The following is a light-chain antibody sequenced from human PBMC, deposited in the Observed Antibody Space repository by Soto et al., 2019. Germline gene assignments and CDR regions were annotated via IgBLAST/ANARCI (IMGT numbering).Light chain of an antibody. CDR1: QSISSSY. CDR3: QQYGSSSWT. J-gene: IGKJ1*01. Sequence: DIVLTQSPATLSLSPGDRATLSCRASQSISSSYLAWYQQRPGQAPRLLIYGASSRATGIPDRFSGSGSGTEFTLTISRLEPEDFAVYYCQQYGSSSWTFGQGTKVEIK. CDR2: GAS. V-gene: IGKV3-20*01.